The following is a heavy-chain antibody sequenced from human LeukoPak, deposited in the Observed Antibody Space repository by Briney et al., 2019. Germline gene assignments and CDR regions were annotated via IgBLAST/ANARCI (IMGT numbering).Heavy chain of an antibody. CDR3: ARNGNNYEKVVYYYLFDS. D-gene: IGHD3-10*01. CDR1: GGSINNYY. CDR2: IYYSGSA. J-gene: IGHJ4*02. Sequence: SETLSLTCTVSGGSINNYYWSWIRQPPGKGLEYIGYIYYSGSANYNPSLKSRVTISVDPSKNQFSLKLSSVTAADTAVYYCARNGNNYEKVVYYYLFDSWGKGTLVTVS. V-gene: IGHV4-59*01.